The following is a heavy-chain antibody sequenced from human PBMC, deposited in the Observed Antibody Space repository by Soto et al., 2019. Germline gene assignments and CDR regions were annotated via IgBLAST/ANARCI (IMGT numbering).Heavy chain of an antibody. Sequence: QVQLQQWGAGLLKPSETLSLNCAVNGGSLSGYYWSWIRQPPGKGLEWIGEIKDGGYTNYSPSLKSRATISSDRSNNQFSLRLNSVTAADTGGYYCARGQEGVVATHWDQGALVTVSS. CDR3: ARGQEGVVATH. V-gene: IGHV4-34*01. D-gene: IGHD5-12*01. CDR2: IKDGGYT. CDR1: GGSLSGYY. J-gene: IGHJ4*02.